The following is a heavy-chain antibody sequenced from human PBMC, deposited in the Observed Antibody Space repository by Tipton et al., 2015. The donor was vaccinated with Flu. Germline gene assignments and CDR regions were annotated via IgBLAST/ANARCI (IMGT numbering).Heavy chain of an antibody. D-gene: IGHD6-13*01. CDR2: IYHSGST. V-gene: IGHV4-38-2*02. J-gene: IGHJ4*02. Sequence: LRLSCIVSGYSISSGYYWGWIRQPPGKGLEWIGSIYHSGSTYYNPSLKSRVTISVDTSKNQFSLKLSSVTAADTAAYYCARGIYISSSWYVGRGDPNKNDYWGQGTLVTVSS. CDR3: ARGIYISSSWYVGRGDPNKNDY. CDR1: GYSISSGYY.